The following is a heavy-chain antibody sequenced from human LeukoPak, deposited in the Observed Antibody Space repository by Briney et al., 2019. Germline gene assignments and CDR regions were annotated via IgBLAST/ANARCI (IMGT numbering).Heavy chain of an antibody. CDR3: ASLPGGRTAALEFDL. D-gene: IGHD6-13*01. CDR1: GFTFSSYG. V-gene: IGHV3-30*03. CDR2: ISYDGSNK. Sequence: GGSLRLSCAASGFTFSSYGMHWVRQAPGKGLEWVAVISYDGSNKYYADSVKGRFTISRDNAKNSLFLQMNSLRAEDTAVYYCASLPGGRTAALEFDLRGRGTLVTVSS. J-gene: IGHJ2*01.